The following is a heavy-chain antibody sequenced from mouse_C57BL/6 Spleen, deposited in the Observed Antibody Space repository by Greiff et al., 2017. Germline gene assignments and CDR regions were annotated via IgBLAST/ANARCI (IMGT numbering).Heavy chain of an antibody. Sequence: EVKVVESEGGLVQPGSSMKLSCTASGFTFSDYYMAWVRQVPEKGLEWVANINYDGSSTYYLDSLKSRFIISGDNAKNILYLQMSSLKSEDTATYYCARDRGYDYDGGYYFDYRGQGTTLTVSS. CDR1: GFTFSDYY. J-gene: IGHJ2*01. D-gene: IGHD2-4*01. V-gene: IGHV5-16*01. CDR3: ARDRGYDYDGGYYFDY. CDR2: INYDGSST.